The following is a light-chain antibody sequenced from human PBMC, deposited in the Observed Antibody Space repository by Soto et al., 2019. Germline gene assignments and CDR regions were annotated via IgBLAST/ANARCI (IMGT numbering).Light chain of an antibody. CDR2: GGT. V-gene: IGKV1-5*01. J-gene: IGKJ4*01. Sequence: DSQMTQSPSSVASSVRDRVTITCRASQSIRSYLNWYQQKPGNAPKLLIYGGTNLESGVPSRFSGSGSGTEFTLTISSLQPDDFATYYCQQYDSYSPLTFGGGTKVDIK. CDR1: QSIRSY. CDR3: QQYDSYSPLT.